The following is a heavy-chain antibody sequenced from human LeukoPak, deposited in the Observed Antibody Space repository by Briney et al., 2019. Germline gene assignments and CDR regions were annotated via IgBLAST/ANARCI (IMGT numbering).Heavy chain of an antibody. J-gene: IGHJ4*02. V-gene: IGHV3-30-3*01. Sequence: GGSLRLSCAASGFTFSSYAMHWVRQAPGKGLEWEAVISYDGSNKYYADSVKGRFTISRDNSKNTLYLQMNSLRAEDTAVYYCARDTLYGNYFDYWGQGTLVTVSS. D-gene: IGHD3-10*01. CDR3: ARDTLYGNYFDY. CDR1: GFTFSSYA. CDR2: ISYDGSNK.